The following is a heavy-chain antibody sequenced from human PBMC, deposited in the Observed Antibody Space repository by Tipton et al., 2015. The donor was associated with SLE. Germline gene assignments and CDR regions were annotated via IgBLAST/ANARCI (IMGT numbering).Heavy chain of an antibody. J-gene: IGHJ6*02. Sequence: TLSLTCAVYGGSFSGYYWSWIRQPPGKGLEWIGEINHSGSTNYNPSLKSRVTISVDTSKNQFSLKLSSVTAADTAGYYCAGDKPPPPYYYGMDVWGQGTTVTVSS. CDR3: AGDKPPPPYYYGMDV. CDR2: INHSGST. V-gene: IGHV4-34*01. CDR1: GGSFSGYY.